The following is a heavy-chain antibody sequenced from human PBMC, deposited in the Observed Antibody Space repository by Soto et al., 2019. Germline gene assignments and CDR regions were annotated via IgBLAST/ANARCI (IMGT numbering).Heavy chain of an antibody. J-gene: IGHJ4*02. D-gene: IGHD3-9*01. Sequence: ASVKVSCKASGYTFTSYGISWVRQAPGQGLEWMGWISAYNGNTNYAQKLQGRVTMTTDTSTSTAYMELRSLRSDDTAVYYCVRDANYDILTGYLSVPGGYWGQGTLVTVSS. CDR2: ISAYNGNT. CDR1: GYTFTSYG. V-gene: IGHV1-18*01. CDR3: VRDANYDILTGYLSVPGGY.